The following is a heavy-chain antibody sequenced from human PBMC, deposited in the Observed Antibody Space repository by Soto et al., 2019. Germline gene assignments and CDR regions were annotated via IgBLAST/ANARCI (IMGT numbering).Heavy chain of an antibody. J-gene: IGHJ6*02. CDR2: IFPKFGTT. D-gene: IGHD3-16*02. CDR1: GDTDTNYV. Sequence: QVQLVQSGAEVKKPGSSVKVSCKASGDTDTNYVISWVRQAPGQGLEWMGGIFPKFGTTYSAQKLRDRLTITADESTSTVYMQLSSLRLDDTAVYYCEAAMTFGKLSVVWGQGTTVTVSS. V-gene: IGHV1-69*01. CDR3: EAAMTFGKLSVV.